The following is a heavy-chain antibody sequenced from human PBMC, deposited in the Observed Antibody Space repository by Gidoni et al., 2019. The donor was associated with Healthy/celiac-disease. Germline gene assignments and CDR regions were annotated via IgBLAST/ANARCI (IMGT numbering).Heavy chain of an antibody. CDR1: GFPFRSSG. CDR2: ISYDGSKK. V-gene: IGHV3-30*18. Sequence: VQLVESGGGVVQPGRSLRLSCAASGFPFRSSGMHWVRQAPGKGLEWVSVISYDGSKKYYADSVKGRFTISRDNSKNTLYLQMNSLRAEDTAVYYCAKDVSYSSGYYNWFDPWGQGTLVTVSS. J-gene: IGHJ5*02. D-gene: IGHD3-22*01. CDR3: AKDVSYSSGYYNWFDP.